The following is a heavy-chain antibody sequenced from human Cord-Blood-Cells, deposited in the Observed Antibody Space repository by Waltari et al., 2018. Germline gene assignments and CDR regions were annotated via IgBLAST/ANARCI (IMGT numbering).Heavy chain of an antibody. D-gene: IGHD3-10*01. J-gene: IGHJ6*02. CDR2: INHSGST. CDR3: AREVRGPAYYGMDV. CDR1: GGSCSGDY. V-gene: IGHV4-34*01. Sequence: QVQLQQWGAGLLKPSETLSLTCAVYGGSCSGDYWSWSRQPPGKGLEWIGEINHSGSTNYNPSLKSRVTISVDTSKNQFSLKLSSVTAADTAVYYCAREVRGPAYYGMDVWGQGTTVTVSS.